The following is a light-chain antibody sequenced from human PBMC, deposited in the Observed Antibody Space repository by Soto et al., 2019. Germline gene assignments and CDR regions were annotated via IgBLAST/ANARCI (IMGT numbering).Light chain of an antibody. CDR3: QQSYRSPGT. CDR2: GAS. CDR1: QTIDKY. Sequence: IQMTQSPSSLSASVGDRVTITCRASQTIDKYLNWYQHIPGRAPKLLIYGASSLQSGVPTRFSGSGGGTYFTLTISSLQHEDFETYYCQQSYRSPGTFGRGTRVE. J-gene: IGKJ1*01. V-gene: IGKV1-39*01.